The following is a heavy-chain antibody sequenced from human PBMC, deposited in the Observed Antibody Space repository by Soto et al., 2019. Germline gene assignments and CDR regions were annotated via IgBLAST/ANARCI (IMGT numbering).Heavy chain of an antibody. V-gene: IGHV1-18*01. D-gene: IGHD5-18*01. J-gene: IGHJ6*02. CDR1: GYTFTSYG. Sequence: QVQLVQSGAEVKKPGASVKVSCKASGYTFTSYGISWVRQAPGQGLEWMGWISAYNGNTNYAQKFQGRVTMTRDTSISTAYMELSRLRSDDTAVYYCARDAMDTAIGGMDVWGQGTTVTVSS. CDR2: ISAYNGNT. CDR3: ARDAMDTAIGGMDV.